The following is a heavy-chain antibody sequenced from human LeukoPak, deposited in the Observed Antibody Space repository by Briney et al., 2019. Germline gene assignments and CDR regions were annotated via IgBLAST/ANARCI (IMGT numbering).Heavy chain of an antibody. CDR1: GFTFSSYA. Sequence: PGGSLRLSCAASGFTFSSYAMSWVRQAPGKGLEWVSAISGSGGSTYYADPVKGRFTISRDNSKNTLYLQMNSLRAEDTAVYYCAGYYDILTGYYYFDYWGQGTLVTVSS. J-gene: IGHJ4*02. CDR3: AGYYDILTGYYYFDY. V-gene: IGHV3-23*01. CDR2: ISGSGGST. D-gene: IGHD3-9*01.